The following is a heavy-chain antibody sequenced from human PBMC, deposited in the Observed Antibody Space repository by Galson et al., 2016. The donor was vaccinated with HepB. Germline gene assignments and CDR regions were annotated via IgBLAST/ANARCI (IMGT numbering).Heavy chain of an antibody. V-gene: IGHV3-53*01. CDR2: VYSDGST. CDR1: GFTVSSNY. Sequence: SLRLSCAASGFTVSSNYLRWVRQAPGKGLEWVSIVYSDGSTYYSDSVRGRLTISRDNSNNSVYLQMNSLRAEDTAVYYCAKNKATARVWGHYYYYMDDWGQGTTVTVSS. J-gene: IGHJ6*03. CDR3: AKNKATARVWGHYYYYMDD. D-gene: IGHD3-16*01.